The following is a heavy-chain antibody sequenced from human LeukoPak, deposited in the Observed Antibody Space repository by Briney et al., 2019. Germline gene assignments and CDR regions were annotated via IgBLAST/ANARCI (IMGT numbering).Heavy chain of an antibody. J-gene: IGHJ4*02. CDR2: IDSSSSSI. CDR1: GYIFTSHS. V-gene: IGHV3-48*01. CDR3: ARGNGPWSFGIDY. Sequence: GGSLRLSCAASGYIFTSHSMNWVRQAPGKGLEWVSLIDSSSSSIHYADSVRGRFTISRDNAKNLLYLQMNSLRAEDTAGYFCARGNGPWSFGIDYWGQGTLVAASS. D-gene: IGHD3-10*01.